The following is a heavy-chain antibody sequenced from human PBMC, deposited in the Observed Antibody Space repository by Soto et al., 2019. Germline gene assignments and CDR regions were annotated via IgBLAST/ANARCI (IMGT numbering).Heavy chain of an antibody. CDR2: INHSGST. V-gene: IGHV4-34*01. Sequence: QVQLQQWGAGLLKPSETLSLTCAVYGGSFSGYYWSWIRQPPGKGLEWIGEINHSGSTNYNPSLKSLVTISVDTSKNQFSLKLSSVTAADTAVYYCARGLPRGCMLNWGQGTLVTVSS. CDR1: GGSFSGYY. J-gene: IGHJ4*02. CDR3: ARGLPRGCMLN. D-gene: IGHD2-8*01.